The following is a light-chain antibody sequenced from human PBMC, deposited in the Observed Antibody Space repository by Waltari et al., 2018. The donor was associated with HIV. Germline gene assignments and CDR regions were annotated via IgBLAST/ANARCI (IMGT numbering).Light chain of an antibody. CDR3: ATWNDSLSGYV. Sequence: QSVLTQPPSASGTPGQRVTISCSGSSSNIGRNYVYWYQQLPGTAPQLLMYRNNQRPSGVPDRFSGSKSGTAASMAISGLRSEEEADYYCATWNDSLSGYVFGTGTKVTV. CDR2: RNN. V-gene: IGLV1-47*01. J-gene: IGLJ1*01. CDR1: SSNIGRNY.